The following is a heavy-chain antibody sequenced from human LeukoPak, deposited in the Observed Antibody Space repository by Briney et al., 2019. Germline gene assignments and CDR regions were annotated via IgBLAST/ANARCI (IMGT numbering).Heavy chain of an antibody. Sequence: SVKVSCKASGGTFSSYAISWVRQAPGQGLEWMGGIIPIFGTANYAQKFQGRVTTTADESTSTAYMELSSLRSEDTAVYYCASRDNWNDPFDYWGQGTLVTVSS. V-gene: IGHV1-69*01. CDR3: ASRDNWNDPFDY. J-gene: IGHJ4*02. D-gene: IGHD1-1*01. CDR2: IIPIFGTA. CDR1: GGTFSSYA.